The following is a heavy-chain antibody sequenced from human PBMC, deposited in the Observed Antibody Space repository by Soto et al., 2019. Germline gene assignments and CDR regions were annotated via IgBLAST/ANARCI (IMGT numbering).Heavy chain of an antibody. D-gene: IGHD5-12*01. J-gene: IGHJ6*02. CDR3: ARGADYHPGV. V-gene: IGHV4-34*01. Sequence: WTWIRQPPGKGLEWIGEINHSGSTNYNPSLKSRVTISVDTSKNQFSLNLISVTAADTAVYYCARGADYHPGVWGQGTTVTVSS. CDR2: INHSGST.